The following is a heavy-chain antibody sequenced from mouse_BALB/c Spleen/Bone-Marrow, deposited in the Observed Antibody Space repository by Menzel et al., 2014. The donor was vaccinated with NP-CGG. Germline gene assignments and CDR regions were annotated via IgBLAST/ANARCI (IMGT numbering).Heavy chain of an antibody. CDR1: GFDFSRYW. J-gene: IGHJ2*01. CDR3: ARLYYYGNFDY. V-gene: IGHV4-1*02. D-gene: IGHD1-1*01. Sequence: EVKVVESGGGLVQPGGSLKLSRAASGFDFSRYWMSWVRQAPGKGLEWIGEINPDSSTINYTPSLKDKFIISRNNAKNTLYLQMSKVRSEDTALYYCARLYYYGNFDYWGQGTTLTVSS. CDR2: INPDSSTI.